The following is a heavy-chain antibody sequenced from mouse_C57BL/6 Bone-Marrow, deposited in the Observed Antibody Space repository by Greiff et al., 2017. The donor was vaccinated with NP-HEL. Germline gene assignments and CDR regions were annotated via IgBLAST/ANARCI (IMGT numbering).Heavy chain of an antibody. CDR2: IYPRSGNT. D-gene: IGHD5-1*01. Sequence: VQLQQSGAELARPGASVKLSCKASGYTFTSYGISWVKQRTGQGLEWIGEIYPRSGNTYYNEKFKGKATLTADKSSSTAYMELRSLTSEDAAVYFYARFVPGYAMDYWGQGTSVPVSS. CDR3: ARFVPGYAMDY. J-gene: IGHJ4*01. CDR1: GYTFTSYG. V-gene: IGHV1-81*01.